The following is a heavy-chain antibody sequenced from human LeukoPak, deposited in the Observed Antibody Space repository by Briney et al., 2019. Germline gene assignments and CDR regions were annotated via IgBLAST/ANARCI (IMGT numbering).Heavy chain of an antibody. CDR1: GFTFSSYG. Sequence: GGSLRLSCAASGFTFSSYGMHWVRQAPGKGLEWVAFIRYDGSNKYYADSVKGRFTISRDNSKNTLYLQMNSLRAEDTAVYYCARVISAGSGWLHWGQGTLVTVSS. CDR2: IRYDGSNK. J-gene: IGHJ4*02. D-gene: IGHD6-19*01. V-gene: IGHV3-30*02. CDR3: ARVISAGSGWLH.